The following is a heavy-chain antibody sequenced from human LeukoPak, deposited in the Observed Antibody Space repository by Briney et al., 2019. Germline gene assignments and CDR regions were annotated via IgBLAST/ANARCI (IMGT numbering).Heavy chain of an antibody. CDR3: ARAGHRRYYYDGGYDY. D-gene: IGHD3-22*01. V-gene: IGHV1-46*01. Sequence: ASVKVSCKASGYTSSNYCIHWLRQAPGQGFEWMGIFNPTYSTPIYAQTFEGRVTMTSDMSTSTFYMELRSLRSDDTAVYYCARAGHRRYYYDGGYDYWGQGTLVTVSS. CDR1: GYTSSNYC. J-gene: IGHJ4*02. CDR2: FNPTYSTP.